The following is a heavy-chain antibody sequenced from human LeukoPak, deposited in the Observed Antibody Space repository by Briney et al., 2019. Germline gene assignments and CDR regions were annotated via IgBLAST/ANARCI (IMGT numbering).Heavy chain of an antibody. CDR1: GFTFSSYG. Sequence: GGSLRLSCAASGFTFSSYGMHWVRQAPGKGLEWVAVISYDGGNKYYADSVKGRFTISRDNSKNTLYLQMNSLRAEDTAVYYCAKDGIVVAPDRFDYWGQGTLVTVSS. CDR3: AKDGIVVAPDRFDY. CDR2: ISYDGGNK. J-gene: IGHJ4*02. D-gene: IGHD2-2*01. V-gene: IGHV3-30*18.